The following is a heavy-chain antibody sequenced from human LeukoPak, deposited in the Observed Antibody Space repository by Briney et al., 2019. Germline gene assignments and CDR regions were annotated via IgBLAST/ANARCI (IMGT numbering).Heavy chain of an antibody. D-gene: IGHD3-3*01. J-gene: IGHJ3*02. V-gene: IGHV1-18*01. Sequence: GASVKVSCKASGYTFTSYGISWVRQAPGQGLEWMGWISAYNGNTNYAQKLQGRVTMTTDTSTSTVYMELSSLRSEDTAVYYCARDRHDFWHRFDAFDIWGQGTMVTVSS. CDR1: GYTFTSYG. CDR2: ISAYNGNT. CDR3: ARDRHDFWHRFDAFDI.